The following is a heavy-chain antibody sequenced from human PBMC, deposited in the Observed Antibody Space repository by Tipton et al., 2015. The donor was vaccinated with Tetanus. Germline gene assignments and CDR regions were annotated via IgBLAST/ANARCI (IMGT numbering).Heavy chain of an antibody. CDR1: YDSFNAYY. CDR2: VNQSGST. V-gene: IGHV4-34*01. Sequence: TLSLTCAVYYDSFNAYYWSWIRQTPGKGLEWIGEVNQSGSTKYNPSFNSRAAISADTSKSQFSLRVRSVTAADTAVYYCARGRTMSGVVAPFDLWGQGTQVTVSS. CDR3: ARGRTMSGVVAPFDL. D-gene: IGHD3-3*01. J-gene: IGHJ4*02.